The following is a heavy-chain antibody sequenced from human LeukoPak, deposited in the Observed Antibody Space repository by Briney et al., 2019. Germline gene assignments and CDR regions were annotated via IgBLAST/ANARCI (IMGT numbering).Heavy chain of an antibody. CDR1: GGSISSGSYY. V-gene: IGHV4-61*02. D-gene: IGHD3-22*01. CDR3: ARVTTGGYYNC. Sequence: SETLSLTCTVSGGSISSGSYYWSWIRQPAGKGLEWIGRIYTSGSTNYNPSLKSQVTISVDTSKNQFSLKLNSVTAADTAVYYCARVTTGGYYNCWGQGTLVTVSS. CDR2: IYTSGST. J-gene: IGHJ4*02.